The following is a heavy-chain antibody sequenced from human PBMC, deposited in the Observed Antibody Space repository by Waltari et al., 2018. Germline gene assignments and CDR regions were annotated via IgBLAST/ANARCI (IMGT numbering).Heavy chain of an antibody. J-gene: IGHJ4*02. CDR3: ARLRPMYSSSSSYFDY. Sequence: EVQLVESGGGLVKPGGSLRLSCAASGFTFSSYSMNWVRQAPGKGLEWVSSISSSSSYIYYADSVKGRFTISRDNAKNSLYLQMNSLRAEDTAVYYCARLRPMYSSSSSYFDYWGQGTLVTVSS. CDR1: GFTFSSYS. D-gene: IGHD6-6*01. CDR2: ISSSSSYI. V-gene: IGHV3-21*01.